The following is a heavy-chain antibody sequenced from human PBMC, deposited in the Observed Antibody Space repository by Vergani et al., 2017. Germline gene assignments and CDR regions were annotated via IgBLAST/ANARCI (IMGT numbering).Heavy chain of an antibody. D-gene: IGHD6-19*01. J-gene: IGHJ2*01. CDR2: IYYSGST. V-gene: IGHV4-59*11. Sequence: QVQLQESGPGLVKPSETLSLTCTVSGGSISSHYWSWIRQPPGKGLEWIGYIYYSGSTNYNPSLKSRVTISVDPSKNQFSLKLSSVTAADTAVYYCARVSSGWFNWYFDLWGRGTLVTVSS. CDR1: GGSISSHY. CDR3: ARVSSGWFNWYFDL.